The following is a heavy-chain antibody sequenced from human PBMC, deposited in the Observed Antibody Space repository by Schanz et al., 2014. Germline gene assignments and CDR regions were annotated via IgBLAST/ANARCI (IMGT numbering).Heavy chain of an antibody. CDR2: ISATTTYT. CDR1: GFTFSDYY. D-gene: IGHD6-13*01. CDR3: AREQIMAAAGLVDY. J-gene: IGHJ4*01. V-gene: IGHV3-11*05. Sequence: VQLLESGGGLVQPGGSLRLSCAASGFTFSDYYMSWIRQAPGKGLEWVSYISATTTYTNYADSVKGRFTISRDNAKNSLYLQMNSLRAEDTAVYYCAREQIMAAAGLVDYWGHGTLVTVSS.